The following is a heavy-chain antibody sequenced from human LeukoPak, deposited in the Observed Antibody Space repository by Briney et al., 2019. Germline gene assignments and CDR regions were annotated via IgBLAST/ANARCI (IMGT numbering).Heavy chain of an antibody. D-gene: IGHD6-19*01. CDR2: IYTSGST. V-gene: IGHV4-4*07. CDR1: GGSISSYY. Sequence: SETLSITCTVSGGSISSYYSSWIRQPAGKGLEWIGRIYTSGSTNYNPSLKSRVTMSVDTSKNQFSLKLSSVTAADTAVYYCARDTVYSSGVWLDPWGQGTLVTVSS. J-gene: IGHJ5*02. CDR3: ARDTVYSSGVWLDP.